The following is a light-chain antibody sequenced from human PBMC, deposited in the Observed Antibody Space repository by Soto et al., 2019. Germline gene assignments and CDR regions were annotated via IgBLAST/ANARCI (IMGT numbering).Light chain of an antibody. V-gene: IGKV3-11*01. J-gene: IGKJ1*01. Sequence: EIVLTQSPATLSLSPGERATLSCRASQSVSSYLAWYQQKLGQSPRLLFYGASNRDTGIPARFSGSGSGTDFTLTIISLEPEDVAVYYCQQRSSWPETFGQGTKVEIK. CDR2: GAS. CDR1: QSVSSY. CDR3: QQRSSWPET.